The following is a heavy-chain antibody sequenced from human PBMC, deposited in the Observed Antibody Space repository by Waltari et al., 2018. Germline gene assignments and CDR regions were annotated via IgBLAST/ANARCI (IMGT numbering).Heavy chain of an antibody. CDR1: GLTFRGFA. D-gene: IGHD6-19*01. Sequence: EVQLLESGGCLVQPGGSLRLSCAASGLTFRGFAMNGVRQAPGKGLEWVASISDSGGRTYYADSVKGRFTISRDNSKNTLYLQMNSLRAEDTAVYYCAKDLWLGTQYWGQGTLVTVSS. J-gene: IGHJ4*02. CDR2: ISDSGGRT. CDR3: AKDLWLGTQY. V-gene: IGHV3-23*01.